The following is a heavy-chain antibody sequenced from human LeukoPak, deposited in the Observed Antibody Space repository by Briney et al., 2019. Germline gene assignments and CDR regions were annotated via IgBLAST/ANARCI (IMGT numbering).Heavy chain of an antibody. CDR3: ARLSKDTVVLPAAMAHYFDY. J-gene: IGHJ4*02. CDR2: IHYTGST. D-gene: IGHD2-2*01. V-gene: IGHV4-59*08. CDR1: GGSISGYY. Sequence: SETLSLTCTVSGGSISGYYWSWIRQPPGRGLQFIGYIHYTGSTNYNPSLESRVTLSVDTSKNQFSLKLRSVTAADTAVYYCARLSKDTVVLPAAMAHYFDYWGQGTLVTVSS.